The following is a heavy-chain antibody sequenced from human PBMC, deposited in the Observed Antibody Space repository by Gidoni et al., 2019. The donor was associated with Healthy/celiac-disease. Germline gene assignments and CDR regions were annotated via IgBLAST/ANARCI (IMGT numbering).Heavy chain of an antibody. CDR2: ISSSSSTI. CDR3: AIEGCRSGWPY. Sequence: EVQLVESGGGLVQPGGSLRLSCAASGFTFSSYSMNWVRQAPGKGLEWVSYISSSSSTIYYADSVKGRFTISRDNAKNSLYLQMNSLRAEDTAVYYCAIEGCRSGWPYWGQGTLVTVSS. J-gene: IGHJ4*02. V-gene: IGHV3-48*01. D-gene: IGHD6-19*01. CDR1: GFTFSSYS.